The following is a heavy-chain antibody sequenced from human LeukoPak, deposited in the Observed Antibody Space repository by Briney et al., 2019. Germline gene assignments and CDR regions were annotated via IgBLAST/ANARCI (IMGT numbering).Heavy chain of an antibody. D-gene: IGHD2-15*01. Sequence: PGGSLRLSCAASGFTFSGYLMSWVRQAPGKGLEWVANIKEEGGEKYYVDSVKGRFIISRDNAKNSLYLQMNSLRAEDTAVYYCARDSSAAPHSYWGQGTLVTVFS. V-gene: IGHV3-7*01. CDR2: IKEEGGEK. J-gene: IGHJ4*02. CDR3: ARDSSAAPHSY. CDR1: GFTFSGYL.